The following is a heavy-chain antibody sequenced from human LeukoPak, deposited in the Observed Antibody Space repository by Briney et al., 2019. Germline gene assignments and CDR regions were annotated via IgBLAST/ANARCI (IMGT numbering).Heavy chain of an antibody. D-gene: IGHD1-26*01. J-gene: IGHJ4*02. CDR1: GGSINSGTFY. Sequence: PSETLSLTCTVSGGSINSGTFYWGWIRQPPWKGLEWIGSMYYDGSSYYNPSLKSRVTTSVDTSKNQFSLKLTSVTAADTAVYFCARRSDSGSDDGEDYFDYWGQGTLVTVSS. V-gene: IGHV4-39*01. CDR2: MYYDGSS. CDR3: ARRSDSGSDDGEDYFDY.